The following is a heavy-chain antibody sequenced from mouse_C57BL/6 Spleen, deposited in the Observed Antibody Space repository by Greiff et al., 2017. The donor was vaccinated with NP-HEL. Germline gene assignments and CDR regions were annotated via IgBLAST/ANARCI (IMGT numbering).Heavy chain of an antibody. CDR3: ARGDGNWGAY. Sequence: VKLMESGAELVKPGVSVKISCKASGYAFSSYWMNWVKQRPGKGLEWIGQIYPGDGDTNYNGKFKGKATLTADKSSSTAYMQLSSLTSEDSAVYFCARGDGNWGAYWGQGTLVTVSA. V-gene: IGHV1-80*01. CDR1: GYAFSSYW. J-gene: IGHJ3*01. D-gene: IGHD2-1*01. CDR2: IYPGDGDT.